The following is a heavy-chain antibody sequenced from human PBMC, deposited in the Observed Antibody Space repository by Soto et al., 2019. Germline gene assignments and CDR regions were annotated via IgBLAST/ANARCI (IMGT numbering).Heavy chain of an antibody. CDR2: IIPIFGTA. Sequence: GASVKVSCKASGGTFSSYAISWVRQAPGQGLEWMGGIIPIFGTANYAQKFQGRVTITADESTSTAYMELSSLRSEDTAVYYCARGGDIQLWFHYDYWGQGTLVTVSS. CDR1: GGTFSSYA. D-gene: IGHD5-18*01. CDR3: ARGGDIQLWFHYDY. J-gene: IGHJ4*02. V-gene: IGHV1-69*13.